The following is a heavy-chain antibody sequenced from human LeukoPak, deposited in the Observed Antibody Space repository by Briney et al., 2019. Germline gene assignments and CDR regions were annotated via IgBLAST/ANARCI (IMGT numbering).Heavy chain of an antibody. D-gene: IGHD6-13*01. CDR2: INPNSGGT. V-gene: IGHV1-2*02. Sequence: GASVKVSCKASGYTFTGYYMHWVRQAPGQGLEWMGWINPNSGGTNYAQKLQGRVTMTTDTSTSTAYMELRSLRSDDTAVYYCARDRSSSWYSNYYGMDVWGQGTTVTVSS. J-gene: IGHJ6*02. CDR3: ARDRSSSWYSNYYGMDV. CDR1: GYTFTGYY.